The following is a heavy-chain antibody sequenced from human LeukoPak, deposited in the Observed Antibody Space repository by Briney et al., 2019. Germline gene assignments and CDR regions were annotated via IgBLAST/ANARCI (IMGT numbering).Heavy chain of an antibody. CDR2: ISGSGGST. CDR3: AKGDDFYYYSGMDV. V-gene: IGHV3-23*01. Sequence: GGSLRLSCAASGFTFSNFGICWVSQAPGKGLEWVSAISGSGGSTYYADSVKGRFTISRDNSKNTLYLQMSSLRAEDTGVYYCAKGDDFYYYSGMDVWGQGTTVTVSS. CDR1: GFTFSNFG. J-gene: IGHJ6*02.